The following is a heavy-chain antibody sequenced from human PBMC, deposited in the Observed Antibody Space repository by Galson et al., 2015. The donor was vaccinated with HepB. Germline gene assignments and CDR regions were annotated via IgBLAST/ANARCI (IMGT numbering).Heavy chain of an antibody. CDR3: AREGGLLGDVIPLDY. V-gene: IGHV1-46*01. D-gene: IGHD3-3*01. J-gene: IGHJ4*02. CDR2: ISPSGGST. CDR1: GYIFSGYY. Sequence: SVKVSCKAPGYIFSGYYIQWVRQAPGQGLEWMGRISPSGGSTDYAQKFQDRLTVTRDTSTSTVFMYLSSLRPDDTAVYYCAREGGLLGDVIPLDYWGQGTLVTVSS.